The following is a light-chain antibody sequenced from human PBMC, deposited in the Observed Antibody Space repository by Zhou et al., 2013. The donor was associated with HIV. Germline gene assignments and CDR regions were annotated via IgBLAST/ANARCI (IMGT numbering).Light chain of an antibody. Sequence: AILLTQSPSSLSASVGDRVTITCRASQAITTGLDWFQQKSGRPPKLLVSDISNLESGVPSRFSGSGSGTDFRLTISSLQPEDLATYFCLQFNSVPFTSGPGTWVDFK. CDR1: QAITTG. J-gene: IGKJ3*01. CDR2: DIS. V-gene: IGKV1-13*02. CDR3: LQFNSVPFT.